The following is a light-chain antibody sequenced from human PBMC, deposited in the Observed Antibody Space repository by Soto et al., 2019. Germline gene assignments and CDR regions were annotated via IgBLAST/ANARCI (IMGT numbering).Light chain of an antibody. CDR1: QSLIHSDGSTY. Sequence: DVVMTQSPLSLPVTLGQPASISCTSSQSLIHSDGSTYLSWFQQRPGQSPRRLIYEVSDRDSGVPDRFSGRGSGTDFAVKIGRVEAEDVGVYYCMQGTHWPWTFGQGTEVEIK. V-gene: IGKV2-30*02. CDR3: MQGTHWPWT. CDR2: EVS. J-gene: IGKJ1*01.